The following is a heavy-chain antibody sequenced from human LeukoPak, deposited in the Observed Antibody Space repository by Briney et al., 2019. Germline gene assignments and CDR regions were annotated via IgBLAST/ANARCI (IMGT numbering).Heavy chain of an antibody. V-gene: IGHV3-23*01. D-gene: IGHD2-2*01. J-gene: IGHJ6*03. CDR3: AKRPGYCSSTSCYYYYYMDV. CDR2: ISGSGTST. Sequence: AGSLSLSCAASGFTFSSYAMSWVRQAPGKGLEWVSAISGSGTSTYYADSVKGRFTTFRDNSKNNLYMQMNSLRGDDTAVYYCAKRPGYCSSTSCYYYYYMDVWGDGATVTASS. CDR1: GFTFSSYA.